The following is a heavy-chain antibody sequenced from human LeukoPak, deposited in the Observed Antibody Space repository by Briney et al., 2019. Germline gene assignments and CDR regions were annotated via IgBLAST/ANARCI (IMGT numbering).Heavy chain of an antibody. D-gene: IGHD2-15*01. J-gene: IGHJ6*03. CDR2: IYYSGST. CDR3: ARSVEGYCRGGSCYSYSYYMDV. CDR1: GASISTYY. Sequence: SETLSPTCSVSGASISTYYWSWIRQPPGKGLEWIGYIYYSGSTNYNPSLKSRVTISVDTSKNQFSLKLSSVTAADTAVYYCARSVEGYCRGGSCYSYSYYMDVWGKGTTVTVSS. V-gene: IGHV4-59*01.